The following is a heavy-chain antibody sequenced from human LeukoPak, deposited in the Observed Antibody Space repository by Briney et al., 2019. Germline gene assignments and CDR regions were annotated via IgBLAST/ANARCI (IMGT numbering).Heavy chain of an antibody. CDR1: GGSIRSYY. Sequence: PSETLSLICTASGGSIRSYYWSWIRQPVGKGLEWIGRIYTSGSTNYNPSLKSRVTMSVDTSKNQFSLKLSSVTAADTAVYYCARDALGGSGSYFYYYYYYGMDVWGQGTTVTVSS. CDR3: ARDALGGSGSYFYYYYYYGMDV. CDR2: IYTSGST. J-gene: IGHJ6*02. V-gene: IGHV4-4*07. D-gene: IGHD3-10*01.